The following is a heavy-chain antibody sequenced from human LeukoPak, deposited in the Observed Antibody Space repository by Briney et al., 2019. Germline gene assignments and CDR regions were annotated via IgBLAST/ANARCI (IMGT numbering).Heavy chain of an antibody. V-gene: IGHV1-46*01. CDR1: GYTFTSYY. CDR3: ARDLLAPDY. J-gene: IGHJ4*02. D-gene: IGHD1-26*01. CDR2: INPISGTT. Sequence: GASVKVSCKASGYTFTSYYMHWVRQAPGQGLEWVGAINPISGTTTYAQKFQGRVTMTRDTSTTTVYMELSSLRSEDTAIHHCARDLLAPDYWGQGTLVTVSS.